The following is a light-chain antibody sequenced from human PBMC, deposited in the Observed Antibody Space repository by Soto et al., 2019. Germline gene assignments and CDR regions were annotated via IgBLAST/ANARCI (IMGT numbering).Light chain of an antibody. V-gene: IGLV1-44*01. CDR3: AAWDDSLNGYV. J-gene: IGLJ1*01. Sequence: QSVLTQPPSASGTPGQSVTISCSGSSSNIGSNTVNWYQQLPGTATKLLIYSNNQRPSGGPDRFSGSKSGTSASLAISGLQFEDEADYYCAAWDDSLNGYVFGTGTKVTVL. CDR1: SSNIGSNT. CDR2: SNN.